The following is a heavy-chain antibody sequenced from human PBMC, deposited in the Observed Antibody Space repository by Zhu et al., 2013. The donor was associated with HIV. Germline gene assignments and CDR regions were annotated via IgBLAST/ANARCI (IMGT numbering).Heavy chain of an antibody. Sequence: QMQLVQSGPEVKKPGTSVKVSCKASGFTFTSSAMQWVRQARGQRLEWIGWIVVGSGNTNYAQKFQERVTITRDMSTSTAYMELSSLRSEDTAVYYCAAEDCSSTSCYLPDRDYYYYGMDVWAKGP. CDR1: GFTFTSSA. V-gene: IGHV1-58*02. CDR3: AAEDCSSTSCYLPDRDYYYYGMDV. D-gene: IGHD2-2*01. J-gene: IGHJ6*02. CDR2: IVVGSGNT.